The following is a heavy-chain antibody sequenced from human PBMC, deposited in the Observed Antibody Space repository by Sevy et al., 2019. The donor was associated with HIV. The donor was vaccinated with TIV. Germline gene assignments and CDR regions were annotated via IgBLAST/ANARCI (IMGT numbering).Heavy chain of an antibody. CDR1: GFTFDDYA. J-gene: IGHJ4*02. D-gene: IGHD2-15*01. CDR2: ISWNSGSI. CDR3: AKTNELGYCSGGSCSDFDY. Sequence: GGSLRLSCAASGFTFDDYAMHWVRQAPGKGLEWVSGISWNSGSIGDAESVKGRFTISRDNAKNSLYLQMNSLRAEDTALYYCAKTNELGYCSGGSCSDFDYWGQGTLVTVSS. V-gene: IGHV3-9*01.